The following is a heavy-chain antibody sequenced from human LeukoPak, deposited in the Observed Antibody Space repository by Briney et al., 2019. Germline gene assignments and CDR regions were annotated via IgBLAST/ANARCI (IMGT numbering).Heavy chain of an antibody. J-gene: IGHJ4*02. CDR3: ARGVLMVYAKPLFGY. V-gene: IGHV3-64*01. CDR2: ISSNGGST. Sequence: GGSLRLSCAASGFTFSSYAMHWVRQAPGKGLEYVSAISSNGGSTYYANSVKGRFTISRDNSKNTLYLQMGSLRAEDMAVYYCARGVLMVYAKPLFGYWGQGTLVTVSS. D-gene: IGHD2-8*01. CDR1: GFTFSSYA.